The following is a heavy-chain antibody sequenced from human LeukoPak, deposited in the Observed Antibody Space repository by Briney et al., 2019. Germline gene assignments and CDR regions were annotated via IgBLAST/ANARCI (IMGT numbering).Heavy chain of an antibody. V-gene: IGHV4-61*02. J-gene: IGHJ4*02. Sequence: SETLSLTCTVSGGSISSGSYYWSWIRQPAGKGLEWIGRIYTSGSTNYNPSLKSRVTISVDTSKNQFSLKLSSVTAADTAVYYCARDRSDILTGYPLFDYWGQGTLVTVSS. D-gene: IGHD3-9*01. CDR1: GGSISSGSYY. CDR2: IYTSGST. CDR3: ARDRSDILTGYPLFDY.